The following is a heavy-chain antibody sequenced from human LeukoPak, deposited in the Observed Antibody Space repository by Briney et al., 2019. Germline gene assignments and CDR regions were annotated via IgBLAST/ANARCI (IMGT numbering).Heavy chain of an antibody. CDR3: ASYGGNLKDHGGFDI. J-gene: IGHJ3*02. CDR2: IIPIFGTA. V-gene: IGHV1-69*13. D-gene: IGHD4-23*01. CDR1: GGTFSCYA. Sequence: ASVKVSCKASGGTFSCYAISWVRQAPGQGLEWMGGIIPIFGTANYAQKFQGRVTITADESTSTAYMELSSLRSEDTAVYHCASYGGNLKDHGGFDIWGQGTMVTVSS.